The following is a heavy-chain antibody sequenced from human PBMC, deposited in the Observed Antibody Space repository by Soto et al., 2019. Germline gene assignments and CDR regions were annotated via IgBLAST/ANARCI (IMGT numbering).Heavy chain of an antibody. V-gene: IGHV3-23*01. Sequence: GGSLRLSCAASGFTFSSYAMSWVRQAPGKGLEWVSAISGSGGSTYYADSVKGRFTISRDNSKNTLYLQMNSLRAEDTAVYYCAKDGDLDPYYCSRSSCYGVYYFDYWGQGTLVTVSS. CDR1: GFTFSSYA. J-gene: IGHJ4*02. D-gene: IGHD2-2*01. CDR3: AKDGDLDPYYCSRSSCYGVYYFDY. CDR2: ISGSGGST.